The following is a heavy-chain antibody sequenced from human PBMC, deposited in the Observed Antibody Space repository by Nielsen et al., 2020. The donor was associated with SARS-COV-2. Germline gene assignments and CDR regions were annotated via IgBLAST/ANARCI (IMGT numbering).Heavy chain of an antibody. V-gene: IGHV3-7*03. CDR1: GFTFSSYW. J-gene: IGHJ5*02. D-gene: IGHD3-3*01. CDR2: IKQDGSEK. CDR3: ARFGRDRSGYFGGRAGFDP. Sequence: GGSLRLSCAASGFTFSSYWMSWVRQAPGKGLEWVANIKQDGSEKYYVDSVKGRFTISRDNAKNSLYLQMNSLRAEDTAVYYRARFGRDRSGYFGGRAGFDPWGQGTLVTVSS.